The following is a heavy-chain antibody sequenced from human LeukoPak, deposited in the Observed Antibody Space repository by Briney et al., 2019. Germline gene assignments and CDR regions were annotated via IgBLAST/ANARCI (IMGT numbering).Heavy chain of an antibody. CDR1: GFTFSSYS. V-gene: IGHV3-21*01. CDR3: ARGCGTNGSYYYYYYYYMDV. Sequence: GGSLRLSCAASGFTFSSYSMNWVHQAPGKGLEWVSSISSSSSYIYYADSVKGRFTISRDNAKNSLYLQMNSLRAEDTAVYYCARGCGTNGSYYYYYYYYMDVWGKGTTVTVSS. J-gene: IGHJ6*03. CDR2: ISSSSSYI. D-gene: IGHD1-26*01.